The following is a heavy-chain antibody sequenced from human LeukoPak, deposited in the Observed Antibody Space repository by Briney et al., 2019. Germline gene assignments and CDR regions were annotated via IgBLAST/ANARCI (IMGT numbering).Heavy chain of an antibody. J-gene: IGHJ5*02. D-gene: IGHD4-17*01. V-gene: IGHV3-53*01. CDR2: IYSGGST. CDR3: ARTWGDYQRWFDP. CDR1: GFTVSSSY. Sequence: PGGSLRLSCAASGFTVSSSYMSWVRQAPGKGLEWVSVIYSGGSTYHADSVKGRFTISRDNSKNTLYLQMHSLRAEDTAVYYCARTWGDYQRWFDPWGQGTLVTVSS.